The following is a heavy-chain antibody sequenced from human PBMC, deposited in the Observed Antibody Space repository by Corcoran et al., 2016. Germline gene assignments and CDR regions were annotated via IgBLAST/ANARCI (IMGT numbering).Heavy chain of an antibody. CDR2: IIPIFGTA. Sequence: QVQLVQSGAEVKKTGSSVKVSCKASGGTFSSYAISWVRQAPGQGLEWMGGIIPIFGTANYAQKFQGRVTITADKSTSTAYMELSSLRSEATAVYYGARDAVVVVAATSGGVWFDPWGQGTLVTVSS. J-gene: IGHJ5*02. CDR1: GGTFSSYA. V-gene: IGHV1-69*06. D-gene: IGHD2-15*01. CDR3: ARDAVVVVAATSGGVWFDP.